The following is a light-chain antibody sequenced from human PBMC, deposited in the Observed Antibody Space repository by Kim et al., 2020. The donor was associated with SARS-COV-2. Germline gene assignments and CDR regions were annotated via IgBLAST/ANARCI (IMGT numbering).Light chain of an antibody. V-gene: IGLV3-21*04. CDR1: NIGSKS. CDR3: QVWDSSSDHWV. CDR2: YDV. Sequence: SYELTQPPSVSVAPGKTASVTCGGDNIGSKSVHWYQQRPGQAPVLVIYYDVDRPSGIPERFSGSNSGNTATLTISRVEAGDEADYYCQVWDSSSDHWVFGGGTQLTV. J-gene: IGLJ2*01.